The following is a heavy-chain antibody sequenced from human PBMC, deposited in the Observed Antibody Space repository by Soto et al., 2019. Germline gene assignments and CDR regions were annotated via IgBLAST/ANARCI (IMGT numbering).Heavy chain of an antibody. J-gene: IGHJ5*01. Sequence: QITLKESGPTLVKPTQTLTMTCTFSGFSLTTSGVGVGWIRQPPGKALEWLALIYWDDDKRYSPSLKSRLTITKDTPRNQVVLTMTNMDPVDTATYFWAHRDGCGEFDSWGQGTLVTVSS. V-gene: IGHV2-5*02. CDR1: GFSLTTSGVG. CDR3: AHRDGCGEFDS. CDR2: IYWDDDK. D-gene: IGHD3-10*01.